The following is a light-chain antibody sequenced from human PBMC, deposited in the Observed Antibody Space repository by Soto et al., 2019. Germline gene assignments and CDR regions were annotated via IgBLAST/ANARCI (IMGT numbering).Light chain of an antibody. CDR2: GAS. CDR1: QSVSSSH. J-gene: IGKJ1*01. Sequence: DIVLSQSPGTLSLSPGERATLSCRASQSVSSSHLAWYQQKPGQAPRLLIYGASSRASGIPDRFSGSGSGTEFTLTISSLQPDDFATYYCQHYNSYSEAFGQGTNVDIK. CDR3: QHYNSYSEA. V-gene: IGKV3-20*01.